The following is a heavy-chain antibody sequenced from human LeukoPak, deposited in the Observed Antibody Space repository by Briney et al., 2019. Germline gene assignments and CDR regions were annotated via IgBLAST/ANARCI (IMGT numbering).Heavy chain of an antibody. CDR3: ARVGVGDWGSVWDH. CDR2: ISSGGGVT. CDR1: DFSFRTYS. D-gene: IGHD3-16*01. J-gene: IGHJ4*02. Sequence: QPGGSLRLSCGASDFSFRTYSMIWARQTPGTGLEWISYISSGGGVTHYAESVKGRFSFSRDNAKNSLFLQMNRLKDEDTAVYYCARVGVGDWGSVWDHWGQGVRVTVSS. V-gene: IGHV3-48*02.